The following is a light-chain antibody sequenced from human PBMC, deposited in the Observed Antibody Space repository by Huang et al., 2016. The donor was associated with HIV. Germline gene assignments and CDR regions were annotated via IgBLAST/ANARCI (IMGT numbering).Light chain of an antibody. CDR1: QSVSSSY. CDR3: QQYGSSYT. CDR2: GTS. V-gene: IGKV3-20*01. J-gene: IGKJ2*01. Sequence: EIVLTQSPGTLSLSPGERATLSCRASQSVSSSYLAWYRQRPGQAPRLVIDGTSNRATGIPDRCSGSGSGTDFTLTISRLEPEDFAVYYWQQYGSSYTFGQGTKLEIK.